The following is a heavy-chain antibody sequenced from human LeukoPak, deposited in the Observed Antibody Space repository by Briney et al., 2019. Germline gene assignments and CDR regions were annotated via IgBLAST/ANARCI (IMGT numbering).Heavy chain of an antibody. D-gene: IGHD3-9*01. CDR2: IIPIFGTA. V-gene: IGHV1-69*13. CDR1: GGTFSSYA. CDR3: ARGPHGRIYDILTGFDY. J-gene: IGHJ4*02. Sequence: SVKVSCKASGGTFSSYAISWVRQAPGQGLEWMGGIIPIFGTANYAQKFQGRVTITADESTSTAYMELSSLRSEDTAVYYCARGPHGRIYDILTGFDYWGQGTLVTVSS.